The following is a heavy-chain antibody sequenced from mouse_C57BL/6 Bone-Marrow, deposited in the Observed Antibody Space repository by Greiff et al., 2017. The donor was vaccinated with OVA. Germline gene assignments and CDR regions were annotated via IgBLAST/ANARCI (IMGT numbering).Heavy chain of an antibody. Sequence: VQLQESGPELVKPGASVKISCKASGYTFTDYYINWVKQRPGQGLEWIGWIFPGSGSTYYNEKFKGKATLTVDKSSSTAYMLLSSLTSEDSAVYFCARLGYDGYLYYFDYWGQGTTLTVSS. D-gene: IGHD2-3*01. CDR2: IFPGSGST. CDR1: GYTFTDYY. V-gene: IGHV1-75*01. CDR3: ARLGYDGYLYYFDY. J-gene: IGHJ2*01.